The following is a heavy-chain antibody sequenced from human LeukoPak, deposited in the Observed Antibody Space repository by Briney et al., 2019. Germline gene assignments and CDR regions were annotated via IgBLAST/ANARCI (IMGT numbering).Heavy chain of an antibody. J-gene: IGHJ5*02. Sequence: ASVKVSCKASGYTFTSYDINWVRQATGQGLEWMGWMNPNSGNTGYAQKFQGRVTLTRNTSISTAYMELSSLRSEDTAVYYCARGNPRDCSSTSCLPGGFDPWGQGTLVTVSS. D-gene: IGHD2-2*01. CDR3: ARGNPRDCSSTSCLPGGFDP. CDR2: MNPNSGNT. CDR1: GYTFTSYD. V-gene: IGHV1-8*03.